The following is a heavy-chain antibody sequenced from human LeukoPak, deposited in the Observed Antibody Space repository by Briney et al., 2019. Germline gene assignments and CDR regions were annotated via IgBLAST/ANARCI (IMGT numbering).Heavy chain of an antibody. J-gene: IGHJ4*02. D-gene: IGHD3-10*01. CDR1: GGSISSYY. V-gene: IGHV4-59*04. Sequence: SETLSLTCTVSGGSISSYYWGWIRQPPGKGLEWIGYIYYSGNTYYNASLKSQVSISIDMSKNQFSLKLTSVTAADTAVYYCARQTGSGLFILPGGQGTLVTVSS. CDR2: IYYSGNT. CDR3: ARQTGSGLFILP.